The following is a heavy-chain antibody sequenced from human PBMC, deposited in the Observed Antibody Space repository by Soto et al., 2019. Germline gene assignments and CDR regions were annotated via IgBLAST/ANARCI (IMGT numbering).Heavy chain of an antibody. CDR3: AKDSRGDPGYIAVAPGPYY. V-gene: IGHV3-23*01. CDR2: ISGSGGST. Sequence: GGSLRLSCAASGFTFSSYAMSWVRQAPGKGLEWVSAISGSGGSTYYADSVKGRFTISRDNSKNTLYLQMNSLRAEDTAVYYCAKDSRGDPGYIAVAPGPYYWGQGTLVTVSS. CDR1: GFTFSSYA. D-gene: IGHD6-19*01. J-gene: IGHJ4*02.